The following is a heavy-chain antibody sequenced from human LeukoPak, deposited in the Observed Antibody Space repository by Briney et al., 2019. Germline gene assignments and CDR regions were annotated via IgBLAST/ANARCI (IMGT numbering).Heavy chain of an antibody. Sequence: SETLSLTCTVSGASISSYYWSWIRQPPGKGLEWIGYIYYSGSTHYNPSLKNRVTISVDTSKNQFSLELSSVTAADTAVYYCASGPYPAAGTDHQFDYWGQGTLVTVSS. CDR1: GASISSYY. D-gene: IGHD6-13*01. CDR2: IYYSGST. J-gene: IGHJ4*02. V-gene: IGHV4-59*01. CDR3: ASGPYPAAGTDHQFDY.